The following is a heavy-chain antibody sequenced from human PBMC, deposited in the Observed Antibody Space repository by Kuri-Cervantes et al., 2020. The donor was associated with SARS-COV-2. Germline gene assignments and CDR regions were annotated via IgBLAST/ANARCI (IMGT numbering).Heavy chain of an antibody. Sequence: SETLSLTCTVSGGFISMYYWSWIRQPPGKGLEWVGYTHYSGSTNSNPSLKSRVTISLDTSKNQFSLRLTSVTAADTAVYYCARHFYGGNAIFQYWGQGTLVTVSS. CDR1: GGFISMYY. CDR2: THYSGST. D-gene: IGHD4-23*01. J-gene: IGHJ4*02. CDR3: ARHFYGGNAIFQY. V-gene: IGHV4-59*08.